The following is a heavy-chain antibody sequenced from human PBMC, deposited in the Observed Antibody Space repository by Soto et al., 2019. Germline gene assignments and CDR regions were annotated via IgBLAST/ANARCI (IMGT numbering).Heavy chain of an antibody. Sequence: QVQLVESGGGVVQPGRSLRLSCAASGFTFSSYGMHWVRQAPGKGLEWVAVISYDGSNKYYADSVKGRFTISRDNSKNTLYLQMNSLRAEDTAVYYCAKGGPWEKAGTDYYYYYYGMDVWGQGTTVTVSS. CDR3: AKGGPWEKAGTDYYYYYYGMDV. CDR2: ISYDGSNK. V-gene: IGHV3-30*18. D-gene: IGHD6-13*01. J-gene: IGHJ6*02. CDR1: GFTFSSYG.